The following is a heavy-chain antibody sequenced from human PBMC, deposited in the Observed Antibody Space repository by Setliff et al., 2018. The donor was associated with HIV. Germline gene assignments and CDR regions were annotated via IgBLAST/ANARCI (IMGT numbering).Heavy chain of an antibody. CDR3: VKGGRYSAEPLDY. CDR1: GFTFSSNA. V-gene: IGHV3-64D*09. Sequence: PGGSLRLSCSASGFTFSSNAMHWVRQAPGKGLEYVSSSSSNGGSTYYADSVKGRFTISRDNSKNTLYLQMSSLRAEDTAVYYCVKGGRYSAEPLDYWGQGTLVAVSS. J-gene: IGHJ4*02. D-gene: IGHD1-26*01. CDR2: SSSNGGST.